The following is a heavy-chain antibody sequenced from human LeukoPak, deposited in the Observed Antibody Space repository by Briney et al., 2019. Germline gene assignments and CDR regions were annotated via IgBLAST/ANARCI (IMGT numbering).Heavy chain of an antibody. CDR3: ARFPHYYDSSGYSF. J-gene: IGHJ4*02. V-gene: IGHV3-48*02. CDR2: ISSSSSTI. CDR1: GFTFSSYS. Sequence: GGSLGLSCAASGFTFSSYSMNWVRQAPGKGLEWVSYISSSSSTIYYADSVKGRFTISRDNAKNSLYLQMNSLRDEDTAVYYCARFPHYYDSSGYSFWGQGTPVTVSS. D-gene: IGHD3-22*01.